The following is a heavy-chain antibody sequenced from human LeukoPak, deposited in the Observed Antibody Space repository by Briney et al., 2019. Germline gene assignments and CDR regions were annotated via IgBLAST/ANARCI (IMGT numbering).Heavy chain of an antibody. J-gene: IGHJ4*02. Sequence: SVKVSCKASGGTFSSYTISWVRQAPGQGLEWMGRIIPILGIANYAQKFQGRVTITADKSTSTAYMELSNLRSEDTAVYYCARAPVIVGATIFDYWGQGTLVTVSS. D-gene: IGHD1-26*01. CDR2: IIPILGIA. CDR3: ARAPVIVGATIFDY. V-gene: IGHV1-69*02. CDR1: GGTFSSYT.